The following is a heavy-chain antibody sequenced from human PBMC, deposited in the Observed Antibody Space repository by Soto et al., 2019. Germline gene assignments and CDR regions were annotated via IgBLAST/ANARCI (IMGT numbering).Heavy chain of an antibody. CDR2: IFPNSGGST. J-gene: IGHJ4*01. D-gene: IGHD3-16*01. CDR3: AKDEGGIFDS. CDR1: GYTFAAYY. Sequence: ASVKVSCKTSGYTFAAYYLHWVRQAPGQGLEWMGFIFPNSGGSTTSAQQFECRITMTSDSSISTAYLELSGLTPDETAGYYCAKDEGGIFDSWGQGALVTVSS. V-gene: IGHV1-2*02.